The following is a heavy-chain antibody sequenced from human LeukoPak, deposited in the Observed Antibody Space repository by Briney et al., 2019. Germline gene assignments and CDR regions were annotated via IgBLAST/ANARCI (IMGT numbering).Heavy chain of an antibody. CDR3: ARVLGEMATIGAFDI. CDR1: GFTFSSYS. Sequence: GGSLRLSCAASGFTFSSYSMNWVRQAPGKGLEWVSSISSSSSSYIYYADSVKGRFTISRDNAKNSLYLQMNSLRAEDTAVYYCARVLGEMATIGAFDIWGQGTMVTVSS. J-gene: IGHJ3*02. V-gene: IGHV3-21*01. D-gene: IGHD5-24*01. CDR2: ISSSSSSYI.